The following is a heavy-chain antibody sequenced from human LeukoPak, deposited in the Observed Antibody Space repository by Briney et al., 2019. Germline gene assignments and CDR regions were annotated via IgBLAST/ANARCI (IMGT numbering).Heavy chain of an antibody. D-gene: IGHD6-6*01. Sequence: PGGSLRLSCAASGFTFDDYAMHWVRQAPGKGLEWVSGISWNSGSIGYADSVKGRFTISRDNAKNSLYLQMNSLRAEDTALYYCAKDLRPTAVDAFDIWGQGTMVTVSS. J-gene: IGHJ3*02. CDR2: ISWNSGSI. V-gene: IGHV3-9*01. CDR3: AKDLRPTAVDAFDI. CDR1: GFTFDDYA.